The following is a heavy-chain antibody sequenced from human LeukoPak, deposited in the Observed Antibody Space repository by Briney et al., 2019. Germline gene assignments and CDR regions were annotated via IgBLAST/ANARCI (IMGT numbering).Heavy chain of an antibody. CDR3: AREGGELLTFDY. D-gene: IGHD2-15*01. CDR1: GGSISSYY. Sequence: SETLSLTCTVSGGSISSYYWSWIRQPPGKGLEWIGYIYYRGSTNYNPSLKSRVTISVDTSKNQFSLKLSSVTAADTAVYYCAREGGELLTFDYWGQGTLVTVSS. CDR2: IYYRGST. V-gene: IGHV4-59*01. J-gene: IGHJ4*02.